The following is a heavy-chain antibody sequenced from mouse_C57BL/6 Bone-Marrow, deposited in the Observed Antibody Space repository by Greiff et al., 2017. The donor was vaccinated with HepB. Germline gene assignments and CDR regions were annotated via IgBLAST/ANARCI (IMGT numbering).Heavy chain of an antibody. V-gene: IGHV1-26*01. J-gene: IGHJ3*01. CDR1: GYTFTDYY. CDR2: INPNNGGT. D-gene: IGHD2-3*01. CDR3: AKVPDGYYPIAY. Sequence: VQLQQSGPELVKPGASVKISCKASGYTFTDYYMNWVKQSHGKSLEWIGDINPNNGGTSYNQKFKGKATLTVDKSSSTAYMELRSLTSEDSAVYYCAKVPDGYYPIAYWGQGTLVTVSA.